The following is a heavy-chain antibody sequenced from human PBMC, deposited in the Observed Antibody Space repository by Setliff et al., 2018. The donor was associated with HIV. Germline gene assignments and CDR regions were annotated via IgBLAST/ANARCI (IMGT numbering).Heavy chain of an antibody. CDR1: GYIFTSHG. V-gene: IGHV1-18*01. D-gene: IGHD3-16*01. Sequence: ASVKVSCKASGYIFTSHGISWVRQAPGQGLEWMGWISVYNGNTKYAQKFQGRVTMTTDTSTSTAYMELSSLRSEDTAVYYCARSGIPYWELGEWGWFDPWGQGTLVTVSS. CDR3: ARSGIPYWELGEWGWFDP. CDR2: ISVYNGNT. J-gene: IGHJ5*02.